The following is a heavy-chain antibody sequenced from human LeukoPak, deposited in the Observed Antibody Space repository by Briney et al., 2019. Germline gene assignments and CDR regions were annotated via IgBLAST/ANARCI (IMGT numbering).Heavy chain of an antibody. CDR3: AKETKVGENLYYFDY. CDR2: LSWHSGSI. D-gene: IGHD1-26*01. J-gene: IGHJ4*02. CDR1: GFKFA. Sequence: PGGSLRLSCVASGFKFAMHWVRQAPGKGLEWVSGLSWHSGSIGYADSVKGRFIIPRDNAKNSLYLEMNSLRPEDSALYYCAKETKVGENLYYFDYWGRGTLVTVSS. V-gene: IGHV3-9*01.